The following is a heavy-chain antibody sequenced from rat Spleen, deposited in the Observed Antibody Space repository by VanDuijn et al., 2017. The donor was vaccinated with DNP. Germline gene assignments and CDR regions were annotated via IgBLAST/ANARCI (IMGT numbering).Heavy chain of an antibody. Sequence: QVQLKESGPGLVQPSQTLSLTCTVSGFSLTSHTVSWVRQPPGKGLEWIAAMSSGGSTYYNSALKSRLSIRRDTSKSQVFLKMNSLQTEDTARYFCARWGDYWGQGVMVTVSS. CDR2: MSSGGST. CDR1: GFSLTSHT. J-gene: IGHJ2*01. CDR3: ARWGDY. V-gene: IGHV2-6*01.